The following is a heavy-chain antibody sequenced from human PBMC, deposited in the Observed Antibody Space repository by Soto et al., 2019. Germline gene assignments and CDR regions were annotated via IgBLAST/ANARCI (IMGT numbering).Heavy chain of an antibody. CDR1: GFTFSSYA. D-gene: IGHD3-16*01. CDR3: AKENAGRGSDY. CDR2: LSGSGHDT. Sequence: PGGSLRLSCAVSGFTFSSYAMYWVRQAPGKGLEWVSALSGSGHDTYYADSVKGRFTISRDNSKNTLYLQMNSLRAEDTAIYYCAKENAGRGSDYWSQGTLVTVSS. V-gene: IGHV3-23*01. J-gene: IGHJ4*02.